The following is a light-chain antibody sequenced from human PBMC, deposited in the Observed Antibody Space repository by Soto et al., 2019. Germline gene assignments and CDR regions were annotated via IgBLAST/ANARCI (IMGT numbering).Light chain of an antibody. V-gene: IGLV1-40*01. CDR2: GNT. CDR3: QSYDSSLSGVV. J-gene: IGLJ2*01. Sequence: QSVLTQPPSVSGAPGQRVAISCTGSSSNIGAGYDVRWYQQLPGTAPKLLIFGNTNRPSGVPDRFSGSKSGTSASLAITGLQADDEADYYCQSYDSSLSGVVFGGGTKLTVL. CDR1: SSNIGAGYD.